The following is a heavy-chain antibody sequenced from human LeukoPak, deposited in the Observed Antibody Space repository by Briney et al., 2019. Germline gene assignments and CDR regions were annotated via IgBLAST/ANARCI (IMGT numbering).Heavy chain of an antibody. CDR1: GGSFSGYY. CDR2: INHSGST. V-gene: IGHV4-34*01. Sequence: PSETLSLTCAVYGGSFSGYYWSWIRQPPGKGLEWIGEINHSGSTNYNPSLKSRVTISVDTSKNQFSLKLSSVTAADTAVYYCARGSSFDYWGQGTLVTVSS. J-gene: IGHJ4*02. CDR3: ARGSSFDY.